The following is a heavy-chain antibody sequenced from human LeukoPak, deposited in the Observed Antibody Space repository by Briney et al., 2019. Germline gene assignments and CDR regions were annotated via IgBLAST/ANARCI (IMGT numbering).Heavy chain of an antibody. D-gene: IGHD3-10*01. CDR2: IYYSGST. Sequence: SETLSLTCTVSGGSISSYYWSWIRQPPGKGLEWIGYIYYSGSTNYNPSLKSRVTISVDTSKNQFSLKLSSVTAADTAVYYCARSPPNYYGSGSYYNGFDYWGQGTLVTVSS. CDR3: ARSPPNYYGSGSYYNGFDY. J-gene: IGHJ4*02. V-gene: IGHV4-59*08. CDR1: GGSISSYY.